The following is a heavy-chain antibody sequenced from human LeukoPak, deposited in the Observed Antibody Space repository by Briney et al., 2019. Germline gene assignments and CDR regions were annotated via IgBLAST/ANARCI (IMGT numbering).Heavy chain of an antibody. CDR1: GYTFTSYG. J-gene: IGHJ4*02. Sequence: ASVKVSCKASGYTFTSYGISWVRQAPGQGLEWMGGIIPIFGTANYAQKFQGRVTITADKSTSTAYMELSSLRSEDTAVYYCARCVAYCSSTSCYASYYFDYWGQGTLVTVSS. V-gene: IGHV1-69*06. CDR2: IIPIFGTA. D-gene: IGHD2-2*01. CDR3: ARCVAYCSSTSCYASYYFDY.